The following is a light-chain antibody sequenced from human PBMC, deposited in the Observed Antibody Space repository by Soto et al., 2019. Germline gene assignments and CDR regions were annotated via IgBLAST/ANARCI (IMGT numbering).Light chain of an antibody. Sequence: QSVLTQPPSAPGSPGQSVTISCTGTSSDIGASNFASWYQQHPGKAPKLVIYEVTKRPSGVPDRFSGSKFGNTASLTVSGLQTEDEADYYCSSFTGFSTVFGSGTKVTVL. CDR3: SSFTGFSTV. J-gene: IGLJ1*01. CDR1: SSDIGASNF. CDR2: EVT. V-gene: IGLV2-8*01.